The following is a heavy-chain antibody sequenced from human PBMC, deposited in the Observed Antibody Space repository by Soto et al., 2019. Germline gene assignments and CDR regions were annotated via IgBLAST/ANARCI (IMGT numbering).Heavy chain of an antibody. CDR2: FRSKVYGGPP. CDR3: TRVEERTVVRRAFDF. D-gene: IGHD3-10*01. Sequence: GGSLRLSCTASGFTFGEYAISWVRQAPGKGLEWVGYFRSKVYGGPPQYAASVKGRFIISRDDSKSIAYLQMNSLKTEATAVYYCTRVEERTVVRRAFDFWGQGTLVTVSS. CDR1: GFTFGEYA. V-gene: IGHV3-49*04. J-gene: IGHJ4*02.